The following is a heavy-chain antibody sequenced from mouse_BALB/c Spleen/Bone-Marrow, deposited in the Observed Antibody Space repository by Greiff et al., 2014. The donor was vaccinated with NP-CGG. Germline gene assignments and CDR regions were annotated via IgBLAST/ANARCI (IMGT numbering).Heavy chain of an antibody. CDR3: ARDKNYGSYWYFDV. D-gene: IGHD2-1*01. CDR2: IRNKANGYTT. Sequence: VQLQQSGGGLVQPGGSLRLSCAPSGFTFTDYYMSWVRQPPGKALEWLGFIRNKANGYTTEYSASVKGRFTISRDNSQSILYLQMNTLRAEDSATYYCARDKNYGSYWYFDVWGAGTTVTVSS. V-gene: IGHV7-3*02. J-gene: IGHJ1*01. CDR1: GFTFTDYY.